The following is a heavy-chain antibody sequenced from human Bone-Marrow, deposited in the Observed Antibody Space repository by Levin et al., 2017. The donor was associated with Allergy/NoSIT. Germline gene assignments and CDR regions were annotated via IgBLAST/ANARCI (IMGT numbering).Heavy chain of an antibody. D-gene: IGHD2-21*02. CDR1: GFTVSSNY. CDR3: ARGALVVTAAKYGFDI. J-gene: IGHJ3*02. CDR2: IYSSGST. Sequence: GGSLRLSCAASGFTVSSNYMSWVRQAPGKGLEWVSAIYSSGSTYYADSLKGRFTISRDNSKNTVFLQMNSLRGEDTALYYCARGALVVTAAKYGFDIWGQGTLVTVSS. V-gene: IGHV3-53*01.